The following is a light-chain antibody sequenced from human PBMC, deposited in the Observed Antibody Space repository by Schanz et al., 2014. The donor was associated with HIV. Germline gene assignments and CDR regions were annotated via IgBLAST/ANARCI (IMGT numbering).Light chain of an antibody. Sequence: EIVLTQSPGTLSLSPGERGTLSCRASQSVSSSYLAWYQQKPGQAPRVLIYGASTRATGIPARFSGSGSGTEFTLPISSLQPDDFATYYCQQYHGYSRTFGQGTKVEIK. V-gene: IGKV3D-7*01. CDR1: QSVSSSY. J-gene: IGKJ1*01. CDR3: QQYHGYSRT. CDR2: GAS.